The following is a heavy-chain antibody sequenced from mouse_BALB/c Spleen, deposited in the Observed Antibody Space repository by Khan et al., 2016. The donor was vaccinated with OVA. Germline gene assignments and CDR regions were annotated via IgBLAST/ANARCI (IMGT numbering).Heavy chain of an antibody. J-gene: IGHJ3*01. CDR3: TRSGYGSCVY. CDR2: INPSNGGT. V-gene: IGHV1S81*02. CDR1: GYTFTSYY. Sequence: QIQLVQSGAELVQPGASVKLSCKASGYTFTSYYMYWVKQRPGQGLEWIGEINPSNGGTNFNEKFKSKATLTVDKSSSTAYMQLSSLTSEDSAVYYCTRSGYGSCVYWGQGTLVTVSA. D-gene: IGHD2-2*01.